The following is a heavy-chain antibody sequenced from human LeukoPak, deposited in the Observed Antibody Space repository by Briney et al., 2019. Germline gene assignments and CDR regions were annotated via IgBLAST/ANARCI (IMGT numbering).Heavy chain of an antibody. V-gene: IGHV3-11*01. CDR2: ISSSGSSI. J-gene: IGHJ4*02. CDR3: ARSARLLVGYYFDY. CDR1: GFTFSDYY. D-gene: IGHD2-2*01. Sequence: PGGSLRLSCAASGFTFSDYYMSWIRQAPGKGLEWISYISSSGSSIYYADSVKGRFTISRDNAKNSLYLQMNSLRAEDTAVYYCARSARLLVGYYFDYWGQGTLVTVSS.